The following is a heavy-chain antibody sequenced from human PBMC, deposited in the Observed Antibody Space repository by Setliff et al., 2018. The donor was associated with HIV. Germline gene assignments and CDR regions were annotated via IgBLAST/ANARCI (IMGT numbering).Heavy chain of an antibody. CDR1: GAPFNGYY. Sequence: ETLSLTCAVYGAPFNGYYWAWIRQSPAKGLEWIGEIYHSGIVNYNPSLQSRVTISTDTSKNQFSLRLNSVTVADTAVYYCARVRLRVPPSIFDYWGMGSLVTISS. CDR2: IYHSGIV. V-gene: IGHV4-34*01. CDR3: ARVRLRVPPSIFDY. J-gene: IGHJ4*02. D-gene: IGHD2-2*01.